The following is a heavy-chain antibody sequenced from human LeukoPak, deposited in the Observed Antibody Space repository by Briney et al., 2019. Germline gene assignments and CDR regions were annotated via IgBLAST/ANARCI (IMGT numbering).Heavy chain of an antibody. D-gene: IGHD2-21*01. V-gene: IGHV1-18*01. J-gene: IGHJ6*03. CDR3: VRDGHRLFDYYYNYMDV. CDR2: ISAYNGYT. CDR1: GNTFTNYG. Sequence: ASVKVSCKASGNTFTNYGISWVRQAPRQGLEWMGWISAYNGYTHYAQMLQGRVTMTTDTPTSTAYMELRSLRSDDTAVYYCVRDGHRLFDYYYNYMDVWGKGTPVTVSS.